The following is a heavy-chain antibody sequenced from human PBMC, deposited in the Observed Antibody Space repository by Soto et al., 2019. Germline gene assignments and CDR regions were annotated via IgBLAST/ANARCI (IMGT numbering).Heavy chain of an antibody. CDR2: IYHSGST. J-gene: IGHJ4*02. V-gene: IGHV4-30-2*01. Sequence: SETLSLTCAVSGGSISSGGYSWSWIRQPPGKGLEWIGYIYHSGSTYYNPSLKSRVTISVDRSKNQFSLNLSSVTAADTAVYYCARLSYNSGWTDYWGQGTLVTVSS. CDR3: ARLSYNSGWTDY. D-gene: IGHD6-19*01. CDR1: GGSISSGGYS.